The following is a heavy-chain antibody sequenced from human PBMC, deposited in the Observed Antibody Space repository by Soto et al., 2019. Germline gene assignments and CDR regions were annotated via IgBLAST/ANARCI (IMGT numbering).Heavy chain of an antibody. CDR2: ISAGGGRT. V-gene: IGHV3-23*01. CDR3: LKGMIASTLGDFFDY. J-gene: IGHJ4*02. Sequence: EVQLLESGGGLIQPGGSLRLSCEASGFTFSDFPMTWVRLAPGNGLQWVSTISAGGGRTFYADPVKGRFTISRANSKNTLYLQMNSLRTADTALYYCLKGMIASTLGDFFDYWGQGTLVTLSS. CDR1: GFTFSDFP. D-gene: IGHD2-21*01.